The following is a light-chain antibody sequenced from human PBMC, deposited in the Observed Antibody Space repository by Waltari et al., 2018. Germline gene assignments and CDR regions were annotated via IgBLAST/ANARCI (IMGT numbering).Light chain of an antibody. CDR2: DAS. Sequence: ESVLTQSPATLSLSPGERATLSCRASQSVSNNLAWYQQNPGQAPRLLIYDASNRATGVPARCSGSGSGTDFTLTISSLEPEDFAVYYCQQRGYWPPLTFGGGTKVEIK. V-gene: IGKV3-11*01. J-gene: IGKJ4*01. CDR1: QSVSNN. CDR3: QQRGYWPPLT.